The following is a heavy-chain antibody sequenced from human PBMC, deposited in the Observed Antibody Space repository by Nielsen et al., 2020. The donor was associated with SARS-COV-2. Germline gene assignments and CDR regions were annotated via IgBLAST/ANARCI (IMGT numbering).Heavy chain of an antibody. V-gene: IGHV3-49*03. Sequence: GESLKISCTASGFTFGDYAMSWFRQAPGKGLEWVGFIGSKAYGGTTEYAASVKGRFTISRDDSKSIAYLQMNSLKTEDTAVYYCTRDPMLGYCSSTSCRRADAFDIWGQGTMVTVSS. J-gene: IGHJ3*02. CDR3: TRDPMLGYCSSTSCRRADAFDI. CDR1: GFTFGDYA. D-gene: IGHD2-2*01. CDR2: IGSKAYGGTT.